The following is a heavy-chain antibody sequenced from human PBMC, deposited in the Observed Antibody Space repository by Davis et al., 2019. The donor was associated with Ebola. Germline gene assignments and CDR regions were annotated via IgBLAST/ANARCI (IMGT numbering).Heavy chain of an antibody. CDR2: IYSGGST. CDR3: ARALGPTEYYGMDV. Sequence: GESLKISCAAPGFTVSSNYMSWVRQAPGKGLEWVSVIYSGGSTYYADSVKGRFTISRDNAKNSLYLHMNSLRDDDTAVYYCARALGPTEYYGMDVWGQGTTVTVSS. J-gene: IGHJ6*02. CDR1: GFTVSSNY. D-gene: IGHD4-17*01. V-gene: IGHV3-53*01.